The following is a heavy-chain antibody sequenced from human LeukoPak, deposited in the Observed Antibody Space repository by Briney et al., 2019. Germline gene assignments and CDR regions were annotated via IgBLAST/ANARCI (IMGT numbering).Heavy chain of an antibody. CDR2: IWYDGRNK. J-gene: IGHJ5*02. Sequence: GGSLRLSCAASGFTFSNYGMHWVRQAPGKGLEWVAVIWYDGRNKEHADSVKGRFTVSRDNSKNTLYLQMNSLRAEDTAVYYCAKDLSGVQLWSWGQGTLVTVSS. CDR3: AKDLSGVQLWS. CDR1: GFTFSNYG. D-gene: IGHD5-18*01. V-gene: IGHV3-33*06.